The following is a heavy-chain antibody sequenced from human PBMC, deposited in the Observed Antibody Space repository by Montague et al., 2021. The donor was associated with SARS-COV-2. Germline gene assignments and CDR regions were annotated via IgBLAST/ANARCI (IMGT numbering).Heavy chain of an antibody. V-gene: IGHV4-4*07. CDR2: LYTSGST. D-gene: IGHD3-22*01. J-gene: IGHJ3*02. CDR1: GGSISSYY. CDR3: ARERGPYYFDSSGYHNAFVI. Sequence: SETLSLTCTVCGGSISSYYWSWIRQPAGKGLEWIGRLYTSGSTNYNPSLKSRVTISVDTSKNQFSLKLSSVTAADTAVYYCARERGPYYFDSSGYHNAFVIWGTGTTVTVSS.